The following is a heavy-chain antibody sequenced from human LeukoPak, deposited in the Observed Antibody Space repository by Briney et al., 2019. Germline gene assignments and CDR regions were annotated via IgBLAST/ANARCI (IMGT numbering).Heavy chain of an antibody. D-gene: IGHD6-19*01. CDR3: ARRSSGWLDY. Sequence: SETLSLTCAVYGGSFSGYSWNWIRQPPVKGLEWIGEINHSGGTNYNPSPKSRVTISVDTSKNQFSLKLSSVTAADTAVYYCARRSSGWLDYWGQGTLVTVSS. V-gene: IGHV4-34*01. J-gene: IGHJ4*02. CDR2: INHSGGT. CDR1: GGSFSGYS.